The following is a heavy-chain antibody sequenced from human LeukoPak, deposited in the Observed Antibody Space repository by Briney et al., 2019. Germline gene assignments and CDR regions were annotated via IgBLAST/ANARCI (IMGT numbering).Heavy chain of an antibody. J-gene: IGHJ3*02. CDR2: INPNSGGT. Sequence: GASVKVSCKASGYTFTGYYMHWVRQAPGQGLEWTGWINPNSGGTNYAQKFQGRVTMTRDTSISTAYMELSRLRSDDTAVYYCARPTTTFSRNDAFDIWGQGTMVTVSS. V-gene: IGHV1-2*02. CDR3: ARPTTTFSRNDAFDI. CDR1: GYTFTGYY. D-gene: IGHD2/OR15-2a*01.